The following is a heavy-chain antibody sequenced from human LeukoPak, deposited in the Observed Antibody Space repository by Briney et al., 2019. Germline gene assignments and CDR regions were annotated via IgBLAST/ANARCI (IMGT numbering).Heavy chain of an antibody. D-gene: IGHD2-21*02. V-gene: IGHV3-21*01. CDR1: GFTFSNFG. CDR3: ARDSEPLEYCGGDCYSSFDY. Sequence: PGGSLRLSCTASGFTFSNFGMNWVRQAPGKGLEWVSSISDSSRFISYTDSVRGRFTISRDNAKNSLYLQMNSLRAEDTAVYFCARDSEPLEYCGGDCYSSFDYWGQGTLVTVSS. J-gene: IGHJ4*02. CDR2: ISDSSRFI.